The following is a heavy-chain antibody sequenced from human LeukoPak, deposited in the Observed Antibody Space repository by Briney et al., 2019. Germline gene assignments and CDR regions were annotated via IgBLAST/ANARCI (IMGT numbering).Heavy chain of an antibody. CDR3: GSQRDGASDY. J-gene: IGHJ4*02. CDR2: IKQDGSEK. V-gene: IGHV3-7*01. D-gene: IGHD1-26*01. CDR1: GFTFSNFW. Sequence: PGGSLRLSCAASGFTFSNFWMTWVRQAPGKGLEWVGSIKQDGSEKYYVDSVKGRFTFSRDNGKNSVYLQMSSLRADDTAVYYCGSQRDGASDYWGQGTLVTVSS.